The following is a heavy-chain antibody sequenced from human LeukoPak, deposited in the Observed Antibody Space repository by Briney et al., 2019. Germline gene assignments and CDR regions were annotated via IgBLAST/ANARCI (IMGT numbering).Heavy chain of an antibody. Sequence: ASVKVSCKASGGTFSSYAISWVRQAPGQGLEWMGGIIPIFGTANYAQKFQGRVTITTDESTSTAYMELSSLRSEDTAVYYCAVGYTAMVTGIDYWGQGTLVTVSS. CDR2: IIPIFGTA. J-gene: IGHJ4*02. D-gene: IGHD5-18*01. V-gene: IGHV1-69*05. CDR1: GGTFSSYA. CDR3: AVGYTAMVTGIDY.